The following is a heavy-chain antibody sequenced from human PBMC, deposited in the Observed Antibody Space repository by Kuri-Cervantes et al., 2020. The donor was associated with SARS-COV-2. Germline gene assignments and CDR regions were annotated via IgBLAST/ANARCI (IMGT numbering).Heavy chain of an antibody. CDR2: IYYSGST. Sequence: SETLSLTCAVYGGSFSSYYWSWIRQPPGKGLEWIGYIYYSGSTNYNPSLKSRVTISVDTSKSQFSLKLSSVTAADTAVYYCARGRLIVVVPADLGMDVWGQGTTVTVSS. J-gene: IGHJ6*02. CDR3: ARGRLIVVVPADLGMDV. V-gene: IGHV4-59*01. CDR1: GGSFSSYY. D-gene: IGHD2-2*01.